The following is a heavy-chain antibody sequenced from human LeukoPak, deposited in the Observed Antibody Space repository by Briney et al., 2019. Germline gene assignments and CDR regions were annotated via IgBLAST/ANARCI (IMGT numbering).Heavy chain of an antibody. CDR3: ARDGVDTAMVTAFDI. D-gene: IGHD5-18*01. CDR2: IYYSGST. J-gene: IGHJ3*02. CDR1: GGSISSYY. Sequence: SETLSLTCTVSGGSISSYYWGWIRQPPGKGLEWIGSIYYSGSTYYNPSHKSRVTISVDTSKNQFSLKLSSVTAADTAVYYCARDGVDTAMVTAFDIWGQGTMVTVSS. V-gene: IGHV4-39*07.